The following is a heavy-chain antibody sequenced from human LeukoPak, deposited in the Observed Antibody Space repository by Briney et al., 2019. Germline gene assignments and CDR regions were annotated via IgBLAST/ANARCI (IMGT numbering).Heavy chain of an antibody. D-gene: IGHD3-3*01. CDR3: AREGRLLRFLEWAPGAFDI. J-gene: IGHJ3*02. Sequence: GGSLRLACAASGFTFSSYAMHWVRQAPGKGLEWVAVISYDGSNKYYADSVKGRFTISRDNSKNTLYLQMNSLRAEDTAVYYCAREGRLLRFLEWAPGAFDIRGQGTMVTVSS. CDR1: GFTFSSYA. V-gene: IGHV3-30-3*01. CDR2: ISYDGSNK.